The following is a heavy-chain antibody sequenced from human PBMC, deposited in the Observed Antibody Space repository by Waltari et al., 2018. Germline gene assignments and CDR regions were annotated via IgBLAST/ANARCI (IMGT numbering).Heavy chain of an antibody. J-gene: IGHJ5*02. CDR1: GYTFTSYA. CDR3: ARGGFWSGYPNWFDP. Sequence: QVQLVQSGSELKKPGASVKVSCKASGYTFTSYAMNWVRQAPGQGLEWMGWINTNTWNPTYAKGLTGRFAFSLDTSASTAYLQISSLKAEDTAVYYCARGGFWSGYPNWFDPWGQGTLVTVSS. CDR2: INTNTWNP. D-gene: IGHD3-3*01. V-gene: IGHV7-4-1*02.